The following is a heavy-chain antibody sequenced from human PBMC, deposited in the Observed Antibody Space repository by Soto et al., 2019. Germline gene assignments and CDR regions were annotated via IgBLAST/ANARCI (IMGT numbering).Heavy chain of an antibody. V-gene: IGHV4-34*01. CDR2: INHSGST. CDR1: GGSFSGYY. CDR3: ARGRGYSYGHFDY. Sequence: QVQLQQWGAGLLKPSETLSLTCAVYGGSFSGYYWSWIRQPPGKGLEWIGEINHSGSTNYNPSLKSRVTISVDTSKNQVSLKLSSVTAADTAVYYCARGRGYSYGHFDYWGQGTLVTVSS. J-gene: IGHJ4*02. D-gene: IGHD5-18*01.